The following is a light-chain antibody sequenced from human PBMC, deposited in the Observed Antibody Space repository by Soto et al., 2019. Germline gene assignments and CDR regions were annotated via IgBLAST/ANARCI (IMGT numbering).Light chain of an antibody. J-gene: IGKJ3*01. CDR2: GAS. V-gene: IGKV3-15*01. Sequence: EILMTQSPATLSVSPGERATLSCRASQSVGNNLAGYQQRPAQAPRLLIYGASTRATGTPARFSGSGSGTEFTLTINSLQSEDFALYYCQQYNKWPLFTFGPGTRVDI. CDR3: QQYNKWPLFT. CDR1: QSVGNN.